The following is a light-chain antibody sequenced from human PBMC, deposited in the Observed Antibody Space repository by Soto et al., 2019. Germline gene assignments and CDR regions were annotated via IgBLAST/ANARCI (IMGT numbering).Light chain of an antibody. J-gene: IGKJ4*01. V-gene: IGKV3-20*01. CDR3: QQYGSSPS. CDR1: QSINSNY. Sequence: VLAPSPGTLSLSPGERVTLFCRPSQSINSNYLAWYQQKPGQAPRLLIYGASRRATGIPDRFSGSGSGTDFTLTISRLEPEDSAVYYCQQYGSSPSFGGGTKVDIK. CDR2: GAS.